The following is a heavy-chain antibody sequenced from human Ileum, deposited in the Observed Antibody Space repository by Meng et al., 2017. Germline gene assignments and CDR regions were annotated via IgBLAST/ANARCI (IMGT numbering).Heavy chain of an antibody. V-gene: IGHV4-38-2*02. CDR1: GYSISSGYY. Sequence: SETLSLTCAVSGYSISSGYYWGWIRQPPGKGLEWIGSIYHSGSTYYNPSLKSRVTISVDTSKNQFSLKLRSVTAADTAIYFCTRDVGRYASDQWGQGTLVTVSS. J-gene: IGHJ4*02. D-gene: IGHD1-26*01. CDR2: IYHSGST. CDR3: TRDVGRYASDQ.